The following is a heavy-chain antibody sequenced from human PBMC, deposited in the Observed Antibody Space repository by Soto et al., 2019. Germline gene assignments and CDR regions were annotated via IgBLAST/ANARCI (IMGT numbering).Heavy chain of an antibody. Sequence: QVQLHQWGAGLLKPSETLSLACSIYSGSLSGYYWSWIRQPPGKGLEWIGEISQSGNTNYSPSLKSRVSISIDTSKKQFSLNLASVSAADTAVYYCARAPKVSDSSQTRPDFWGQGTLVTVSS. CDR2: ISQSGNT. CDR3: ARAPKVSDSSQTRPDF. J-gene: IGHJ4*02. D-gene: IGHD6-6*01. CDR1: SGSLSGYY. V-gene: IGHV4-34*01.